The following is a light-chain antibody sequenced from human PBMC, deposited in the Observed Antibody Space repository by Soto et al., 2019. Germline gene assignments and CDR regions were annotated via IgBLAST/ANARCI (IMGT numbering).Light chain of an antibody. Sequence: QSALTQPRSVSGSPGQSVTISCTGTSSDVGGYNYVSWYQQHPGKAPKLMIYDVSKRPSGVPDRFSGSKAGNTASLTICGLQAEDEADYYCCSYAGSYPLFGGGTKLTVL. CDR1: SSDVGGYNY. CDR3: CSYAGSYPL. CDR2: DVS. J-gene: IGLJ3*02. V-gene: IGLV2-11*01.